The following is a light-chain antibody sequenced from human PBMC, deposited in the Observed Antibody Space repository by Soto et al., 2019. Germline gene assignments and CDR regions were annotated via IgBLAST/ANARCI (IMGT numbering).Light chain of an antibody. Sequence: QSVLTQPPSASGTPGQRVTISCSGSSSNIGGNIVNWYQQLPGTAPKLLIFGNDQRPSWVPDRFSGSKSGTSASLAISGLQSEDEANYYCAAWDDSLNGVVFGGGTKLIVL. CDR1: SSNIGGNI. V-gene: IGLV1-44*01. CDR2: GND. CDR3: AAWDDSLNGVV. J-gene: IGLJ2*01.